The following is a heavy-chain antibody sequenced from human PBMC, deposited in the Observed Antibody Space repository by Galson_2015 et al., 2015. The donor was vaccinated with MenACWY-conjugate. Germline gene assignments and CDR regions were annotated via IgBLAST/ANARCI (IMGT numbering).Heavy chain of an antibody. D-gene: IGHD1-26*01. J-gene: IGHJ3*02. V-gene: IGHV4/OR15-8*02. CDR3: ARVQSGEADGFDI. Sequence: TLSLTCTVSGGSITTYTWWTWVRQSPGGGLGWIGEIYHRGTANYNPSLTSRVTMSIDNSKNQFSLKVMSVTAADTAIYYCARVQSGEADGFDIWGQGTMVTVSS. CDR1: GGSITTYTW. CDR2: IYHRGTA.